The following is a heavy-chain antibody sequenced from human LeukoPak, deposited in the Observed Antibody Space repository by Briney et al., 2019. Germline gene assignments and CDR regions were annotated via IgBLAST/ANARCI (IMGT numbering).Heavy chain of an antibody. CDR1: GFSFDEYA. Sequence: PGRSLRLSCVAPGFSFDEYAMHWVRQAPGKGLEWVAGISYSSGTIGYVDSVKGRFTISRDNAKNSLYLQMNSLRAGDTALYYCAKDRGGSSQLGDAFDVWGQGTMVSVSS. CDR3: AKDRGGSSQLGDAFDV. V-gene: IGHV3-9*01. J-gene: IGHJ3*01. D-gene: IGHD2-15*01. CDR2: ISYSSGTI.